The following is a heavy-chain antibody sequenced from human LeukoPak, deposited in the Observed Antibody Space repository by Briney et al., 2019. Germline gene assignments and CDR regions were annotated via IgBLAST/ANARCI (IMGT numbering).Heavy chain of an antibody. CDR1: VFTFSSYS. Sequence: PGGCLRLSCAASVFTFSSYSMNWVRQAPGKGLEWVSSISSSSSYIYYADSVKGGFTISRDNAKNSLYLQMNSLRAEETAVYYCARDQGSGRNYFDYWGQGTLVTVSS. V-gene: IGHV3-21*01. J-gene: IGHJ4*02. CDR3: ARDQGSGRNYFDY. CDR2: ISSSSSYI. D-gene: IGHD3-10*01.